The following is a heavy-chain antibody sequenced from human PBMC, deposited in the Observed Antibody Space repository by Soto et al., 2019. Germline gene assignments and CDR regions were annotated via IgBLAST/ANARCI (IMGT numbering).Heavy chain of an antibody. D-gene: IGHD1-1*01. V-gene: IGHV5-51*01. Sequence: GESLKISCKGSGYRFTRYWIGWVRQMPGKGLEWMGIIYPGDSDTRYSPSFQGQVTISADKSISTAYLQWSSLKASDTAMHYCAGATTNQYFDYWGQGTLVTVSS. J-gene: IGHJ4*02. CDR2: IYPGDSDT. CDR1: GYRFTRYW. CDR3: AGATTNQYFDY.